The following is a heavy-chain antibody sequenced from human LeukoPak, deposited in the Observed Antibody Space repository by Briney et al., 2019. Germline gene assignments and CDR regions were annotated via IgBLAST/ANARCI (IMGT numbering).Heavy chain of an antibody. CDR3: GRPFRYCSSTSCSYYYMDV. D-gene: IGHD2-2*01. Sequence: SETLSLTCTVSGYSISSGYYWGWIRQPPGKGLEWIGSIYHSGSTYYNPSLKSRVTISVDTSKNQFSLKLSSVTAADTAVYYCGRPFRYCSSTSCSYYYMDVWGKGTTVTISS. CDR1: GYSISSGYY. J-gene: IGHJ6*03. V-gene: IGHV4-38-2*02. CDR2: IYHSGST.